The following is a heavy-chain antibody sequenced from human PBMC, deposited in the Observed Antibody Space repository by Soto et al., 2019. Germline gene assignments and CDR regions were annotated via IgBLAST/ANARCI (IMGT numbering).Heavy chain of an antibody. Sequence: PSETLSLTCTVSGGSLSSGDYYWSWIRQPPGKGLEWIGYIYCSGSTYYNPYLKSRVTISVDTPKNQFSLKLSSVTDAETAVYYSARSGYSSVDYWGQGTPVTVSS. V-gene: IGHV4-30-4*01. CDR1: GGSLSSGDYY. D-gene: IGHD6-25*01. J-gene: IGHJ4*02. CDR2: IYCSGST. CDR3: ARSGYSSVDY.